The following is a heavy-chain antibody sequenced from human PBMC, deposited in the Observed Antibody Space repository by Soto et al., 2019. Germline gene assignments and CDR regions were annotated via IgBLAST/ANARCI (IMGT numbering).Heavy chain of an antibody. J-gene: IGHJ5*02. Sequence: QLQLQESGPGLVKPSETLSLACSVSGASVSGSAYYWGWIRQPPGKGLEWVGSIHYSGITHYNPSRKSRATISVDTSQNQFSLKLSSVTAADTAVYYCARRAHGYPTNWFDPWGQGTLVIVSS. D-gene: IGHD5-18*01. CDR1: GASVSGSAYY. CDR3: ARRAHGYPTNWFDP. V-gene: IGHV4-39*01. CDR2: IHYSGIT.